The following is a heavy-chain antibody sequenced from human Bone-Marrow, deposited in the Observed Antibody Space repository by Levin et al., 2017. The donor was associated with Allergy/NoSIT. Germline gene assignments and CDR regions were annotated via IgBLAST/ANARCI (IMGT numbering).Heavy chain of an antibody. CDR2: INPSGGST. V-gene: IGHV1-46*01. D-gene: IGHD5-12*01. CDR1: GYTFTSYY. Sequence: GGSLRLSCKASGYTFTSYYMHWVRQAPGQGLEWMGIINPSGGSTSYAQKFQGRVTMTRDTSTSTVYMELSSLRSEDTAVYYCARSSRSIVATINFDYWGQGTLVTVSS. CDR3: ARSSRSIVATINFDY. J-gene: IGHJ4*02.